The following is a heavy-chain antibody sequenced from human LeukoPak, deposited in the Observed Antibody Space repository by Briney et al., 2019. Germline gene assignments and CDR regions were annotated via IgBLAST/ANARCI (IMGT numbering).Heavy chain of an antibody. CDR1: GGSISSYY. Sequence: SETLSLTCTVSGGSISSYYWSWIRQPPGKGLEWIGYIYYSGSTNYNPSHKSRVTISVDTSKNQFSLKLSSVIAADTAVYYCARGLPVAGFTDYWGQGTLVTVSS. V-gene: IGHV4-59*01. CDR3: ARGLPVAGFTDY. CDR2: IYYSGST. J-gene: IGHJ4*02. D-gene: IGHD6-19*01.